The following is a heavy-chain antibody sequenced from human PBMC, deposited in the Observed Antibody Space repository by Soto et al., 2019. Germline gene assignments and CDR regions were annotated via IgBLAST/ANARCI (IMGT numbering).Heavy chain of an antibody. D-gene: IGHD3-3*01. CDR3: ERPYDFWSGYYTPWFEP. CDR1: GYTLTSYA. V-gene: IGHV1-3*01. J-gene: IGHJ5*02. Sequence: ASLKVSCKASGYTLTSYAMHWGRHDPGQRLEGMGWINAGNDNTKYSQKFQGRVTITRDTSASTAYMALSSLRSEDTAVYYCERPYDFWSGYYTPWFEPWGQGTLVTVS. CDR2: INAGNDNT.